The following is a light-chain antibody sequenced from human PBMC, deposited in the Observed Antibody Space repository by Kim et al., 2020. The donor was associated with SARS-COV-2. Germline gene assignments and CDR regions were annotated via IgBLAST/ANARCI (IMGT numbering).Light chain of an antibody. CDR3: NSRASNDNVV. CDR1: SLRSYY. CDR2: DKN. V-gene: IGLV3-19*01. J-gene: IGLJ2*01. Sequence: SSELTQDPAVTVALRQTVRITCQGDSLRSYYATWYKQKTGQAPIVVIYDKNKRPSGIPDRFSGSSSGNTASLTITRTQAGDEDDYYGNSRASNDNVVFGGGTQLTVL.